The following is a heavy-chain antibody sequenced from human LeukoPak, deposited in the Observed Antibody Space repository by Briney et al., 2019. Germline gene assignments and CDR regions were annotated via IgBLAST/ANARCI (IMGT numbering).Heavy chain of an antibody. D-gene: IGHD6-6*01. CDR1: GASITSFH. Sequence: AETLSLTCAVSGASITSFHWTWFRQPAGRGLEWIGLIYTSGSTLYNPSLQSRVAMSVDVTKNQLSLKLSYVTAADAATYYCARKDGDYWGQGTLVTVSS. V-gene: IGHV4-4*07. CDR2: IYTSGST. CDR3: ARKDGDY. J-gene: IGHJ4*02.